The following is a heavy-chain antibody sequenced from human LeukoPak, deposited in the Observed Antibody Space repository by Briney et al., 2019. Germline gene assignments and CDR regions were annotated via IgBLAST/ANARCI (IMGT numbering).Heavy chain of an antibody. J-gene: IGHJ6*02. D-gene: IGHD4-17*01. CDR1: GGSISRYY. Sequence: SETLSLTCTVSGGSISRYYWNWIRQPPGKGLEWIGYIYYSGSTSYNPSLKSRVTISLDTSKKQFSLKLSSVTATDTAVYYCARSVTTYYYSATDVWGQGTTVTVSS. V-gene: IGHV4-59*08. CDR2: IYYSGST. CDR3: ARSVTTYYYSATDV.